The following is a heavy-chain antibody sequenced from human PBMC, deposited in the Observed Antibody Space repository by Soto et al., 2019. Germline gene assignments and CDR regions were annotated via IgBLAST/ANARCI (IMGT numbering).Heavy chain of an antibody. J-gene: IGHJ6*02. CDR3: ARESGRGETNHYDSSGYIIYPRSRYGMDV. D-gene: IGHD3-22*01. CDR1: GGSFSGYY. V-gene: IGHV4-34*01. Sequence: PSETLSLTCAVYGGSFSGYYWSWIRQPPGKGLEWIGEINHSGSTNYNPSLKSRVTISVDTSKNQFSLKLSSVTAADTAVYYCARESGRGETNHYDSSGYIIYPRSRYGMDVWGQGTTVTVSS. CDR2: INHSGST.